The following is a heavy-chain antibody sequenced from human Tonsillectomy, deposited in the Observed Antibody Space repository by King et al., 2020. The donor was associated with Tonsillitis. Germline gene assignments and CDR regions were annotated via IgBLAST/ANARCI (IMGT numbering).Heavy chain of an antibody. CDR2: IYPGDSDT. CDR3: ASGGIVVPAAYAFDI. D-gene: IGHD2-2*01. J-gene: IGHJ3*02. V-gene: IGHV5-51*03. CDR1: GFSFTSYW. Sequence: QLVQSGAEVKKPGESLKISCKGSGFSFTSYWIGWVRQMPGKGLEWMGIIYPGDSDTKYSPSFQGQVTISADKSIGTAYLQWSSLKASDTAIYYCASGGIVVPAAYAFDIWGQGTLVTVSS.